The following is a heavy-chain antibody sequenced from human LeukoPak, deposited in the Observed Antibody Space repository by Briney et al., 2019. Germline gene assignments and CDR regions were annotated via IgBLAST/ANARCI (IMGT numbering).Heavy chain of an antibody. CDR1: GFTFSNYW. D-gene: IGHD1-26*01. J-gene: IGHJ4*02. CDR3: ARDKAVGPTHLDY. Sequence: GGSLRLSCAASGFTFSNYWMSWVRQTPGKGLEWVANIRQDGSEIYYLDSVKGRFTISRDNAKNSLYLQMNSLRAEDTAVYYCARDKAVGPTHLDYWGQGTLVTVSS. CDR2: IRQDGSEI. V-gene: IGHV3-7*01.